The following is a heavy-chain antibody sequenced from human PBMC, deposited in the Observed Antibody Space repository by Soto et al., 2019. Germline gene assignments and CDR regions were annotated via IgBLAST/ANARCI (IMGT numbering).Heavy chain of an antibody. D-gene: IGHD2-2*02. J-gene: IGHJ6*02. V-gene: IGHV3-23*01. CDR3: AKDGTTAGIHYYAMDV. CDR2: IARAGGT. CDR1: GFTFSSYA. Sequence: EVQLLESGGGLVQPGGSLRLSCEVSGFTFSSYAMNWVRQAPGKGLEWISTIARAGGTYYADSVKGRFTISRDNSKDTLFLQMNSLRAEDTALYFCAKDGTTAGIHYYAMDVWGQGTTVTVSS.